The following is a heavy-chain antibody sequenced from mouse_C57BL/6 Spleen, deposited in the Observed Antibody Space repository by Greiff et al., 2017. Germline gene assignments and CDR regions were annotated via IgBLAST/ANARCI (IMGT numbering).Heavy chain of an antibody. J-gene: IGHJ3*01. D-gene: IGHD2-4*01. CDR1: GFNIKDDY. V-gene: IGHV14-4*01. CDR2: IDPENGDT. CDR3: TTETMTDAY. Sequence: EVKLVESGAELVRPGASVTLSCTASGFNIKDDYMHWVKQRPEQGLEWIGWIDPENGDTEYASKFQGKATITADTYSNTAYLQLSSLTSEDTAVYYCTTETMTDAYWGQWTLVTVSA.